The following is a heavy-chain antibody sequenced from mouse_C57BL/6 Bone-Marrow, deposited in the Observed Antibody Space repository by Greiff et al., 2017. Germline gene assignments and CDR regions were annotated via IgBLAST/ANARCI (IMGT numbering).Heavy chain of an antibody. CDR1: GYTFTSYG. Sequence: QVQLQQSGAELARPGASVKLSCKASGYTFTSYGISWVKQRTGQGLEWIGQIYPRSGNTYYNEKFKGKATLTTDKSSSTAYSERRSLTSEDSAVYFGARSSYDYDPPCCAYWGQGTLVTVSA. CDR3: ARSSYDYDPPCCAY. CDR2: IYPRSGNT. D-gene: IGHD2-4*01. V-gene: IGHV1-81*01. J-gene: IGHJ3*01.